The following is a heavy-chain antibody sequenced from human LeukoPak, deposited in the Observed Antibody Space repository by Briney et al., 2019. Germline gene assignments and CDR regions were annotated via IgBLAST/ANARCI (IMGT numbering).Heavy chain of an antibody. V-gene: IGHV3-23*01. J-gene: IGHJ5*02. CDR1: GVIISSYA. Sequence: GGSLRLSCAASGVIISSYAMSWVRQAPGKGLEWVSAINGRGDNTYYADFVKGRFTISRDNSKSTVYLQMDSLRTEDTAVYYCAKDRVSPGFNWFDPWGQGTLVTVSS. CDR2: INGRGDNT. CDR3: AKDRVSPGFNWFDP. D-gene: IGHD2/OR15-2a*01.